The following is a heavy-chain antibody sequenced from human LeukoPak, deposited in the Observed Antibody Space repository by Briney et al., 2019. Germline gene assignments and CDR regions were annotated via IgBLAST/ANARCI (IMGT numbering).Heavy chain of an antibody. J-gene: IGHJ4*02. CDR2: IFYSGST. CDR1: GGSISTSNYY. Sequence: SETLSLTCTVSGGSISTSNYYWGWVRQPPGKGLEWIGNIFYSGSTYYSPSLKSRVTISLDTSRNQFSLRLSSVTAADTAVYYCAREGSSGFRYFDYWGQGTLVTVSS. V-gene: IGHV4-39*07. D-gene: IGHD3-22*01. CDR3: AREGSSGFRYFDY.